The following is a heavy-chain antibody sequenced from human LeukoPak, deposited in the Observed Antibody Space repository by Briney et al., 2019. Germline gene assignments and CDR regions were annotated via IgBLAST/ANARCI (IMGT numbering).Heavy chain of an antibody. J-gene: IGHJ4*01. V-gene: IGHV3-7*01. CDR3: VREGFYFFDF. Sequence: PGGSLRLSCAASGFTFTNNFMSWVRQVPGKGLEWVANIKQDGSETTYADSVRGRFTIFRDNAKDSVYLQMSSLRAEDSATYYCVREGFYFFDFWGQGTLVTVSS. CDR1: GFTFTNNF. CDR2: IKQDGSET.